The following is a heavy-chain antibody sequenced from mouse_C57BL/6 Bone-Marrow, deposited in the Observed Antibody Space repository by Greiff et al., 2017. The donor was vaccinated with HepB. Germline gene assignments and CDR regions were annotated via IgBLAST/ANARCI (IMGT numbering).Heavy chain of an antibody. CDR1: DSEVFPIAY. J-gene: IGHJ1*03. CDR2: ILPSIGRT. CDR3: ARKENYYGSSYGYFDV. V-gene: IGHV15-2*01. Sequence: QVQLKQSGSELRSPGSSVKLSCKDFDSEVFPIAYMSWVRQKPGHGFEWIGGILPSIGRTIYGEKFEDKATLDADTLSNTAYLELNSLTSEDSAIYYCARKENYYGSSYGYFDVWGTGTTVTVSS. D-gene: IGHD1-1*01.